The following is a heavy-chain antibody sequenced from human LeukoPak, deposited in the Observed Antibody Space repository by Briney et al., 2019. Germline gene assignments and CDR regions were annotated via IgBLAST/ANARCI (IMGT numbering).Heavy chain of an antibody. Sequence: ASVKVSCRASGYTFTSYYMHWVRQAPGQGLEWMGIINPSGGSTSYAQKLQGRVTMTRDTSTSTVYMELSSLRSEDTAVYYCARASRRFLEWLSPYYFDYWGQGTLVTVSS. D-gene: IGHD3-3*01. CDR1: GYTFTSYY. CDR2: INPSGGST. J-gene: IGHJ4*02. CDR3: ARASRRFLEWLSPYYFDY. V-gene: IGHV1-46*01.